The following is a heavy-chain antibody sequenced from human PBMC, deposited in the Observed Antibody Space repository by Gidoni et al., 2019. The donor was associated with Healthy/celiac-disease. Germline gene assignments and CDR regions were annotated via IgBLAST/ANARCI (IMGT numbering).Heavy chain of an antibody. Sequence: QVQLPESGPGPVRPSGPLSLTCAVSGCSIRRCDWWSWVRQPPGKGLEWIGELYHCGSTNYNPSLKIRVTMSVDKSKNQCSLKLSFVTAADTAVYDCARGYVSSTSGYLRPPVFFDIWGQGTMVTVSS. V-gene: IGHV4-4*02. CDR3: ARGYVSSTSGYLRPPVFFDI. CDR2: LYHCGST. D-gene: IGHD2-2*01. J-gene: IGHJ3*02. CDR1: GCSIRRCDW.